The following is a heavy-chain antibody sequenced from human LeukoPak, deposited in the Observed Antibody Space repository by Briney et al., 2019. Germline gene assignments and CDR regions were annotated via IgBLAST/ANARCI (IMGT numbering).Heavy chain of an antibody. Sequence: SGTLSLTCTVSGGSISSYYWSWIRQPPGKGLEWIGYIYYSGSTNYNPSLKSRVTISVDTSKNQFSLKLSSVTAADTAVYYCARRRGDGVDYWGQGTLVTVSS. CDR3: ARRRGDGVDY. CDR2: IYYSGST. J-gene: IGHJ4*02. D-gene: IGHD2-8*01. CDR1: GGSISSYY. V-gene: IGHV4-59*08.